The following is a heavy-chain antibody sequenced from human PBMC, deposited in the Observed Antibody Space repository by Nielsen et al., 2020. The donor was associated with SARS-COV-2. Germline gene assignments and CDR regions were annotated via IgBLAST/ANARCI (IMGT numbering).Heavy chain of an antibody. CDR3: ARDGTSTHSYYYYYYMDV. V-gene: IGHV1-46*01. J-gene: IGHJ6*03. Sequence: ASVKVSCKASGYTFTSYYMHWVRQAPGQGFEWMGIINPSGGSTSYAQKFQGRVTMTRDTSTSTVYMELSSLRSEDTAVYYCARDGTSTHSYYYYYYMDVWGKGTTVTASS. CDR2: INPSGGST. CDR1: GYTFTSYY. D-gene: IGHD1-1*01.